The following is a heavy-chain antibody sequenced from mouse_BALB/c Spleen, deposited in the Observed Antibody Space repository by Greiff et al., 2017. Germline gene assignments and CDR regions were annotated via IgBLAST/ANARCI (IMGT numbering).Heavy chain of an antibody. J-gene: IGHJ2*01. D-gene: IGHD1-2*01. Sequence: VQLQQSGAELVRSGASVKLSCTASGFNIKDYYMHWVKQRPEQGLEWIGWIDPENGDTEYAPKFQGKATMTADTSSNTAYLQLSSLTSEDTAVYYCNPHYYGYWGQGTTLTVSS. V-gene: IGHV14-4*02. CDR1: GFNIKDYY. CDR2: IDPENGDT. CDR3: NPHYYGY.